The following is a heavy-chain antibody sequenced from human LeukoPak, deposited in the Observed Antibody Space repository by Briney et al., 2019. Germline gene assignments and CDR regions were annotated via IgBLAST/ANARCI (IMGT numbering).Heavy chain of an antibody. V-gene: IGHV3-30*02. D-gene: IGHD6-19*01. CDR3: ANPSSGWIDY. J-gene: IGHJ4*02. Sequence: PGGSLRVSCAATGFTFSSYDMHWVRQAPGKGLEWVAFIHYDGSNKYYADSVRGRFTISRDNSKNTLYLQMNSLRAEDTAVYYCANPSSGWIDYWGQGTLVTVSS. CDR1: GFTFSSYD. CDR2: IHYDGSNK.